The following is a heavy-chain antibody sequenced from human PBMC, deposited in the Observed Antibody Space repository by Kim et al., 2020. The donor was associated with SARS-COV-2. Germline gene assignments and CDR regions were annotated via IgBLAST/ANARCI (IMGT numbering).Heavy chain of an antibody. D-gene: IGHD6-19*01. CDR1: GGTFSSYA. CDR2: IIPIFGTA. V-gene: IGHV1-69*13. Sequence: SVKVSCKASGGTFSSYAISWVRQAPGQGLEWMGGIIPIFGTANYAQKFQGRVTSTADESTSTAYMELSSLRSEDTAVYYCARDRDSSGWYYFDYWGQGSLVTVSS. J-gene: IGHJ4*02. CDR3: ARDRDSSGWYYFDY.